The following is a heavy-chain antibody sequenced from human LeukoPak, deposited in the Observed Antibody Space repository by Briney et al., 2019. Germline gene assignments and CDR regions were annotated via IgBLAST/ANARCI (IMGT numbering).Heavy chain of an antibody. J-gene: IGHJ4*02. D-gene: IGHD3-10*01. Sequence: SETLSLTCAVYGGSFSGYDWSWIRQPPGKGLEWIGEINHSGSTNYNPSLKSRVTISVDTSKNQWSLKLTSVTAADTAVYYCARGYGSGNYYPKDYWGQGTLVTVSS. CDR3: ARGYGSGNYYPKDY. CDR2: INHSGST. V-gene: IGHV4-34*01. CDR1: GGSFSGYD.